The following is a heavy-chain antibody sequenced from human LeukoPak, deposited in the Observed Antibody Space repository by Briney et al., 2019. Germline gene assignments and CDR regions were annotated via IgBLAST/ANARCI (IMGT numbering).Heavy chain of an antibody. J-gene: IGHJ6*02. Sequence: SETLSLTCTVSGGSISSGGYYWSWIRQPPGKGLEWIGYMYHNGSTYYKPSLKSRVIISGDRSKNQFSLKLSSVTTADTAVYYCARSHPAAAYCGGDCYSGSSYGMDVWGQGTTVTVSS. V-gene: IGHV4-30-2*01. CDR3: ARSHPAAAYCGGDCYSGSSYGMDV. CDR2: MYHNGST. D-gene: IGHD2-21*02. CDR1: GGSISSGGYY.